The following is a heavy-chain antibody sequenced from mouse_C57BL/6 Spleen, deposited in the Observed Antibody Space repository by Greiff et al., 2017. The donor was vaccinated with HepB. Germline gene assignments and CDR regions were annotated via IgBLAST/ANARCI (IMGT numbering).Heavy chain of an antibody. D-gene: IGHD2-5*01. CDR1: GYAFTNYL. V-gene: IGHV1-54*01. CDR3: ARDYSNWYFDV. CDR2: INPGSGGT. Sequence: QVQLQQSGAELVRPGTSVKVSCKASGYAFTNYLIEWVKQRPGQGLEWIGVINPGSGGTNYNEKFKGKATLTADKSSSTAYMQLSSLTSEDSAVYFCARDYSNWYFDVWGTGTTVTVSS. J-gene: IGHJ1*03.